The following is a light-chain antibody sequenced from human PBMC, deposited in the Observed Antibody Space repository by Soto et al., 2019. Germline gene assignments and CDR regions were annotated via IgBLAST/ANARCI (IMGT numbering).Light chain of an antibody. CDR1: QSVTSSF. Sequence: EIVLTQSPGTLSLSLGERATLSCRASQSVTSSFLAWYQQKPGQAPRLLIYGASSRATGIPDRFSGSGSGTDFTFTISRLEPEDFAVYYCQQYGSSPWTFGQGTKVEIK. J-gene: IGKJ1*01. CDR3: QQYGSSPWT. V-gene: IGKV3-20*01. CDR2: GAS.